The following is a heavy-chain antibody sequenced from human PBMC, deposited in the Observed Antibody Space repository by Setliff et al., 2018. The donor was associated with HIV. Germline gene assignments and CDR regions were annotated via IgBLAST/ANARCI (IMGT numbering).Heavy chain of an antibody. CDR1: GGSISSFY. CDR2: IYYSGST. J-gene: IGHJ4*02. Sequence: SETLSLTCTVSGGSISSFYWNWIRQPPGKGLEWIGYIYYSGSTNYNPSLKSRVTISVDTSKNQFSLKLSSVTAEDTAVYYCARGGLTAAGTLLLVGYFDYWGQGTLVTVSS. CDR3: ARGGLTAAGTLLLVGYFDY. V-gene: IGHV4-59*08. D-gene: IGHD6-13*01.